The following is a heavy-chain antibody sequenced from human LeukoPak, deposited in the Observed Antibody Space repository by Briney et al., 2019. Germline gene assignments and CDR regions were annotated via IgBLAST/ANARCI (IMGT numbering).Heavy chain of an antibody. Sequence: GGSLRLSCVASGFTFGKYWMSWVRQAPGKGLEWVANIKLDGSEKNYVDSVKGRFTISRDNTKNSLYLQMSNLRAEDTAVYFCARGGGLDVWGQGATVTVSS. CDR1: GFTFGKYW. CDR2: IKLDGSEK. V-gene: IGHV3-7*03. D-gene: IGHD3-16*01. J-gene: IGHJ6*02. CDR3: ARGGGLDV.